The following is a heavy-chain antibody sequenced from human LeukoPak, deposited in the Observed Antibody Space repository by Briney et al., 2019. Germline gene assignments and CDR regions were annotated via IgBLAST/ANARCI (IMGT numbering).Heavy chain of an antibody. Sequence: GGSLRLSCVASGFTFGKYWMSWVRQAPGKGLEWVANIKLDGSEKNYVDSVKGRFTISRDNTKNSLYLQMSNLRAEDTAVYFCARGGGLDVWGQGATVTVSS. CDR1: GFTFGKYW. CDR2: IKLDGSEK. V-gene: IGHV3-7*03. D-gene: IGHD3-16*01. J-gene: IGHJ6*02. CDR3: ARGGGLDV.